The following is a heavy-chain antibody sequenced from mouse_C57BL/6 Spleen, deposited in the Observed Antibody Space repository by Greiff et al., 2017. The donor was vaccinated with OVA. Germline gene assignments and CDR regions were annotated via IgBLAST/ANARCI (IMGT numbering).Heavy chain of an antibody. CDR3: APYYSNYPFAY. J-gene: IGHJ3*01. CDR2: INPSTGGT. D-gene: IGHD2-5*01. V-gene: IGHV1-42*01. Sequence: VQLKQSGPELVKPGASVKISCKASGYSFTGYYMNWVKQSPEKSLEWIGEINPSTGGTTYNQKFKAKATLTVDKSSSTAYMQLKSLTSEDSAVYYCAPYYSNYPFAYWGQGTLVTVSA. CDR1: GYSFTGYY.